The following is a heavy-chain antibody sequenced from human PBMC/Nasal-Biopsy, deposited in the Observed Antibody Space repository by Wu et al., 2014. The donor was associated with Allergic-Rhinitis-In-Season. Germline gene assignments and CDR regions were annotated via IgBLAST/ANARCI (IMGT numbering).Heavy chain of an antibody. J-gene: IGHJ4*02. V-gene: IGHV4-59*12. CDR2: IYNGGST. Sequence: TLSLTCTVSGGSISSDYWNWIRQPPGKGLEWIGYIYNGGSTKYNPSLKSRVTISVDTSKNQFSLKLSSVTAADTAVYYCAREEFYYDSSGYVPAEYFDYWGQGTLVTVSS. CDR3: AREEFYYDSSGYVPAEYFDY. D-gene: IGHD3-22*01. CDR1: GGSISSDY.